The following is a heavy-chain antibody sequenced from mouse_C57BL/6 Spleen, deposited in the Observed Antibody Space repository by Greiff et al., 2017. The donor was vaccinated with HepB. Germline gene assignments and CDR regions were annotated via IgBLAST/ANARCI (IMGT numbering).Heavy chain of an antibody. D-gene: IGHD1-1*02. CDR2: IYPGSGST. Sequence: QVQLQQPGAELVKPGASVKMSCKASGYTFTSYWITWVKQRPGQGLEWIGDIYPGSGSTNYNEKFKSKATLTVDTSSSTAYMQLSSLTSEDTAVYYCARRGGNDGGWFAYGGQGTLVTVSA. CDR3: ARRGGNDGGWFAY. J-gene: IGHJ3*01. V-gene: IGHV1-55*01. CDR1: GYTFTSYW.